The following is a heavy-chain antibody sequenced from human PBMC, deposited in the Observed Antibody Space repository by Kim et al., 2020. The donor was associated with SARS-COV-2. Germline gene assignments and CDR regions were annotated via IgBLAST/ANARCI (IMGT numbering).Heavy chain of an antibody. J-gene: IGHJ4*02. V-gene: IGHV3-23*01. Sequence: SVKGRFTISRDNSKNTLYLQMNSLRAEDTAVYYCAKDPREYSSSRNYFDYWGQGTLVTVSS. CDR3: AKDPREYSSSRNYFDY. D-gene: IGHD6-6*01.